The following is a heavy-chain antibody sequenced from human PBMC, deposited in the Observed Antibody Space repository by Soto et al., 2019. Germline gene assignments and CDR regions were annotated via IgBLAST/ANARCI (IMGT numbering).Heavy chain of an antibody. CDR3: ARGWLERTYYYYMDV. Sequence: ASVKVSCKASGYTFTSYDINWVRQATGQGLEWMGWMNPNSGNTGYAQKFQGRVTMTRNTSISTAYMELCSLRSEDTAVYYCARGWLERTYYYYMDVWGKGTTVTVSS. J-gene: IGHJ6*03. CDR2: MNPNSGNT. CDR1: GYTFTSYD. V-gene: IGHV1-8*01. D-gene: IGHD1-1*01.